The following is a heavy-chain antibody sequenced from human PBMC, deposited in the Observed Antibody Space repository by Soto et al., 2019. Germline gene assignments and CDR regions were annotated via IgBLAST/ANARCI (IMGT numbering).Heavy chain of an antibody. J-gene: IGHJ4*02. CDR1: GGSFSGYY. CDR2: ITHSGST. V-gene: IGHV4-34*01. CDR3: ARVYCSGGSCYSGFDY. Sequence: QVQLQQWGAGLLKPSETLSLTCAVYGGSFSGYYWSWIRQPPGKGLEWIGEITHSGSTNYNPFLKSRVTISVDTSKNQFCLKLSSVTAADTAVYYCARVYCSGGSCYSGFDYWGQGTLVTVSS. D-gene: IGHD2-15*01.